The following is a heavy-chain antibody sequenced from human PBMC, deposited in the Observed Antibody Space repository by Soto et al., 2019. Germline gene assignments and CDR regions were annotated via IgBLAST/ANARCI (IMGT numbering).Heavy chain of an antibody. CDR2: IIPIFGTA. J-gene: IGHJ6*02. V-gene: IGHV1-69*13. CDR3: ARLHSHGTYGMDV. D-gene: IGHD5-18*01. CDR1: GGSFTYT. Sequence: SVKVSCKASGGSFTYTLSWVRQAPGQGLEWMGGIIPIFGTANYAQKFQGRVIITADESTKTAYMELSTLRSEDTAVYYCARLHSHGTYGMDVWGQGTTVTVAS.